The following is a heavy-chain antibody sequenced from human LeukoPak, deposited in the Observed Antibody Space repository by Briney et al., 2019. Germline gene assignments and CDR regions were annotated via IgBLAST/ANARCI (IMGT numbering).Heavy chain of an antibody. CDR1: GFTFNKAD. CDR2: ISGGGGST. CDR3: AKDDRWLQFCC. V-gene: IGHV3-23*01. D-gene: IGHD5-24*01. Sequence: GGSLRLSCAASGFTFNKADISWIRQSPGKGLEWVSLISGGGGSTDYADSVKGRFTISRDNSRNTVYLQMNSLRAEDTAVYYCAKDDRWLQFCCWGQGTLVTVSA. J-gene: IGHJ4*02.